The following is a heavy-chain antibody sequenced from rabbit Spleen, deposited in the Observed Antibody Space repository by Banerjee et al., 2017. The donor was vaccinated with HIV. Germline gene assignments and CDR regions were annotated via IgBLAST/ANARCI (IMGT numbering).Heavy chain of an antibody. CDR2: INTGSGSA. Sequence: QEQLKKTGGGLVQPGGSLTLSCKASGFDFNFDYMSWVRQAPGKGLEWIGCINTGSGSAYYASWAKGRFTCSKTSSTTVTLQMTSLTVADTATYFCARDTGSSFSSYGMDLWGPGTLVTVS. J-gene: IGHJ6*01. CDR1: GFDFNFDYM. D-gene: IGHD8-1*01. V-gene: IGHV1S45*01. CDR3: ARDTGSSFSSYGMDL.